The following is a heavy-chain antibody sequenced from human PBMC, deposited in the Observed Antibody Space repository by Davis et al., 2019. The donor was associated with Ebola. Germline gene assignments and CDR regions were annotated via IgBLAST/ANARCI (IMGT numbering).Heavy chain of an antibody. J-gene: IGHJ4*02. Sequence: GESLKISCAASGFTFKNYAINWVRQAPGKGLEWVSVITGTGGDTYYAGSVKGRFTISRDNSKNTLYLQMNSLRAEDTAVYYCARHGEEYLDYWGQGTLVTVSS. CDR1: GFTFKNYA. V-gene: IGHV3-23*01. CDR2: ITGTGGDT. D-gene: IGHD3-10*01. CDR3: ARHGEEYLDY.